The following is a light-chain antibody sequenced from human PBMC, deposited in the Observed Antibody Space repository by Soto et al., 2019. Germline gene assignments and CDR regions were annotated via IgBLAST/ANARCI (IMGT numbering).Light chain of an antibody. V-gene: IGLV3-21*02. CDR1: NIGDTS. J-gene: IGLJ2*01. CDR3: QVWAGTSDHVV. Sequence: SYELTQPPSVSVAPGQTATITCAGNNIGDTSVHWYQQRPGQAPVLVVYDDSDRPSGIPERYSGSNSGNTATLTISRVEDGDEADYICQVWAGTSDHVVFGGGTKVTVL. CDR2: DDS.